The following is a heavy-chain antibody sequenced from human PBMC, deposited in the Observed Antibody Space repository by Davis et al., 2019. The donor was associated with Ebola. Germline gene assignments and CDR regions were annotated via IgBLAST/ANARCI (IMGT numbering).Heavy chain of an antibody. D-gene: IGHD2-2*01. V-gene: IGHV4-31*03. CDR2: IYYSGNT. CDR1: GGSISSGDYY. J-gene: IGHJ5*02. CDR3: ARCHQLLMYNWFDP. Sequence: PSETLSLTCTVSGGSISSGDYYWSWIRQHPGKGLEWIGYIYYSGNTYYNPSLKSRVTISVDTSKNQFSLRLSSVTAADTAVYYCARCHQLLMYNWFDPWGQGTLVTVSS.